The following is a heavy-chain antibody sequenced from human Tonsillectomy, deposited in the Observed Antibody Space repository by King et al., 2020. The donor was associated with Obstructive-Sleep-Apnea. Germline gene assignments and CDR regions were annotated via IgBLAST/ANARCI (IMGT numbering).Heavy chain of an antibody. J-gene: IGHJ4*02. CDR2: ISSSSSTI. V-gene: IGHV3-48*04. Sequence: VQLVESGGGLVQPGGSLRLSCAASGFTFSSYSMNWVRQAPGKGLEWVSYISSSSSTIYYTDSVKGRFTISRDNAKNSLYLQMNSLRAEDTAVYYCARGGRDGYNYPDYWGQGTLVTVSS. D-gene: IGHD5-24*01. CDR1: GFTFSSYS. CDR3: ARGGRDGYNYPDY.